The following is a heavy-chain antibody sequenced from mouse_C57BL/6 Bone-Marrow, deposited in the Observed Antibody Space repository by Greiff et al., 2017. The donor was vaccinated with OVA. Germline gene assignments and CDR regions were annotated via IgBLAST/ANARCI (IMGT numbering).Heavy chain of an antibody. Sequence: EVQVVESGAELVRPGASVKLSCTASGFNIKDDYMHWVKQRPEQGLEWIGWIDPENGDTEYASKFQGKATITADTSSNTAYLQLSSLTSEDTAVYYCTTDDGPPWFAYWGQGTLVTVSA. CDR3: TTDDGPPWFAY. CDR1: GFNIKDDY. J-gene: IGHJ3*01. CDR2: IDPENGDT. D-gene: IGHD2-3*01. V-gene: IGHV14-4*01.